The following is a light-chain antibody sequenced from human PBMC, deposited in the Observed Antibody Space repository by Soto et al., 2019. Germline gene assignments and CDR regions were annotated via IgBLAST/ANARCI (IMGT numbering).Light chain of an antibody. Sequence: EIVLTQSPGTLSVSPGERATLSCRASQSVSNNYLAWYQQKPGQAPRLLIYGASNRATGIPDRFSGSGSGTDFTLTISRLEPEDFAVYYCQRYGSSGTFGQGTKVDIK. J-gene: IGKJ1*01. CDR1: QSVSNNY. CDR3: QRYGSSGT. CDR2: GAS. V-gene: IGKV3-20*01.